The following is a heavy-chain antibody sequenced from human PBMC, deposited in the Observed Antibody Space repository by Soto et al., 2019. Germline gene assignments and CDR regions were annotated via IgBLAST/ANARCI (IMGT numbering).Heavy chain of an antibody. CDR2: ILPDRTNK. CDR3: ARGCIVVLPFDF. Sequence: GVSLILSSLLSGFAFRIFAIHWVRHAPGKRPECIASILPDRTNKTYADSVNGRFTISRDNSRDTLNLQMNSLRVEDTAVYYRARGCIVVLPFDFWG. D-gene: IGHD2-15*01. V-gene: IGHV3-30*02. CDR1: GFAFRIFA. J-gene: IGHJ5*01.